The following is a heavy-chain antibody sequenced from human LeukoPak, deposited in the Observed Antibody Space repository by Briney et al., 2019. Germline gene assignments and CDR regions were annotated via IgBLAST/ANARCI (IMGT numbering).Heavy chain of an antibody. D-gene: IGHD3-3*01. CDR3: ARDEEPYYDFWSGPGGYFDY. J-gene: IGHJ4*02. CDR2: IYTSGST. CDR1: GGSISSYY. V-gene: IGHV4-4*07. Sequence: SETLSLTCTVSGGSISSYYWSWIRQPAGKGLEWIGRIYTSGSTNYNPSLKSRVTMSVDTSKNQFSLKPSSVTAADTAVYYCARDEEPYYDFWSGPGGYFDYWGQGTLVTVSS.